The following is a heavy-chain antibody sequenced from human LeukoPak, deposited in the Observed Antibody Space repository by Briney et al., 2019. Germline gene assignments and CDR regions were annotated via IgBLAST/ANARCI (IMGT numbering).Heavy chain of an antibody. V-gene: IGHV3-23*01. CDR1: GFTFRNYA. CDR2: ISGNGDST. D-gene: IGHD3-22*01. J-gene: IGHJ1*01. CDR3: ATYFYGSSGYFYVEYFQH. Sequence: GGSLRLSCGASGFTFRNYALSWVRQAPGKGREWVSAISGNGDSTYYADSVKGRFVISRDNSKNTLYLQINSLRAEDTAVYYCATYFYGSSGYFYVEYFQHWGQGTLVTVSS.